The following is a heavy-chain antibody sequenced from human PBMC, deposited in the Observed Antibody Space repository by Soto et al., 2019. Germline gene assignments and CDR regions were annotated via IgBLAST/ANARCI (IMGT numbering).Heavy chain of an antibody. CDR3: ARDAGYSYGPFDY. Sequence: PGGSLRLSCAASGFTFSSYGMYWVRQAPGKGLEWVAVISYDGSYKYYADSVKGRFTISRDNSKNTLYLQMNSLRAEDTAVYYCARDAGYSYGPFDYWGQGTLVTVSS. V-gene: IGHV3-30*03. CDR1: GFTFSSYG. J-gene: IGHJ4*02. CDR2: ISYDGSYK. D-gene: IGHD5-18*01.